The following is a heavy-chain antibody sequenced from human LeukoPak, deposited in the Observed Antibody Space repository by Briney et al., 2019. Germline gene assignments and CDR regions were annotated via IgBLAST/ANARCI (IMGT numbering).Heavy chain of an antibody. Sequence: TSETLSLTCTVSGGSISSYYWSWIRQPAGKGLEWIGRIYTSGSTNYNPSLKSRVTMSVDTSENQFSLKLSSVTAADTAVYYCARDRGYCSSTSCLNWFDPWGQGTLVTVSS. CDR3: ARDRGYCSSTSCLNWFDP. V-gene: IGHV4-4*07. CDR2: IYTSGST. D-gene: IGHD2-2*01. CDR1: GGSISSYY. J-gene: IGHJ5*02.